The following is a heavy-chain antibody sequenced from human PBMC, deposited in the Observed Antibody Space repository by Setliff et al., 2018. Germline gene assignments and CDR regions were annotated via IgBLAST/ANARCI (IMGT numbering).Heavy chain of an antibody. V-gene: IGHV3-7*03. J-gene: IGHJ4*02. Sequence: GGSLRLSCAASGFTFSSYWMSWVRQAPGKGLEWVANIKQDGSEKYYVDSVKGLFTISRDNAKNSLYLQMNSLRAEDTAVYYCVPIRFGELDYWGQGTLVTVSS. CDR2: IKQDGSEK. CDR1: GFTFSSYW. D-gene: IGHD3-10*01. CDR3: VPIRFGELDY.